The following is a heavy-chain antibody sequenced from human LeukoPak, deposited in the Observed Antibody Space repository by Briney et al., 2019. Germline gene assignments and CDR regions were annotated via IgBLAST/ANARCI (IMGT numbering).Heavy chain of an antibody. V-gene: IGHV3-7*01. CDR3: ARVEMATIHY. Sequence: GGSLRLSCAASGLTFSTYLMTWVRQAPGKGLEWVANIKQDGSEKYYVDSVKGRFTISRDNAKNSLYLQMNSLRAEDTAVYYCARVEMATIHYWGQGTLVTVSS. CDR2: IKQDGSEK. CDR1: GLTFSTYL. D-gene: IGHD5-24*01. J-gene: IGHJ4*02.